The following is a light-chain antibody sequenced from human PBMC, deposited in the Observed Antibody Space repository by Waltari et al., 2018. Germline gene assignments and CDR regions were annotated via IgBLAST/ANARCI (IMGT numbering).Light chain of an antibody. J-gene: IGKJ2*01. CDR3: QQLNSYLYS. V-gene: IGKV1-9*01. CDR2: AAS. Sequence: DIQLTQSPSFPSASVGDRVTITCRASQGITSHLAWYQQKSGRAPNFLIYAASTLRRGVPSRFSGSGSGTVFTLTINDLQPEDFATYYCQQLNSYLYSFGQGTEVVMK. CDR1: QGITSH.